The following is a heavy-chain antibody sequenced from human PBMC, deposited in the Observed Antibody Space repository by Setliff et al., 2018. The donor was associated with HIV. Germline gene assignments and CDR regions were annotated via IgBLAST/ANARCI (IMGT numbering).Heavy chain of an antibody. J-gene: IGHJ3*02. D-gene: IGHD4-17*01. CDR2: INPSHSDT. Sequence: ASVKVSCKASGYTFTGYFIHWVRQAPGQGLEWMGIINPSHSDTNYAQKLQGRVTMTRDLSTTTVYMELSSLRSEDTAVYYCARDVTTEAGAFDIWGQGTMVTVSS. CDR3: ARDVTTEAGAFDI. V-gene: IGHV1-46*04. CDR1: GYTFTGYF.